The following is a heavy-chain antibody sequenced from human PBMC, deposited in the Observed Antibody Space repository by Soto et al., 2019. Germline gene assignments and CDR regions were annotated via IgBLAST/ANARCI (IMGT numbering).Heavy chain of an antibody. V-gene: IGHV4-31*03. Sequence: QVQLQESGPGLVKPSQTLSLTCTVSGGSISSGDYYWNWIRQHPGKGLEWIGYIYYSGSTYYNPSLKRRVTIAVDTSRNQFSLKLSSVTAADTAVYYCARAPLTSIFVAYGMDVWGQGTTVTVSS. D-gene: IGHD3-3*02. J-gene: IGHJ6*02. CDR1: GGSISSGDYY. CDR3: ARAPLTSIFVAYGMDV. CDR2: IYYSGST.